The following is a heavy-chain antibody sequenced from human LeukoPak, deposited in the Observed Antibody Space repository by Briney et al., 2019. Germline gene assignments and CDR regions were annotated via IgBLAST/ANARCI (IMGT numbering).Heavy chain of an antibody. CDR1: GYTFTSYY. J-gene: IGHJ6*02. V-gene: IGHV1-8*02. D-gene: IGHD2-15*01. CDR3: ARGDRYCSGGSCYDGMDV. Sequence: GASVKVSCKASGYTFTSYYMHWVRQAPGQGLEWMGWMNPNSGNTGYAQKFQGRVTMTRNTSISTAYMELSSLRSEDTAVYYCARGDRYCSGGSCYDGMDVWGQGTTVTVSS. CDR2: MNPNSGNT.